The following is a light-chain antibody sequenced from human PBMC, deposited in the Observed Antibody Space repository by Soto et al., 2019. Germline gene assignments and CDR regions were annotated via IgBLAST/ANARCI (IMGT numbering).Light chain of an antibody. J-gene: IGKJ5*01. CDR3: QQYGTSPIT. Sequence: EIVLTQSPGTLSLSPGERATLSCRASRSVSSSYLAWYQQKPGQAPRLLMYGASSRATGIPDRFSGSGSGTDFTLTISRLEPEDFAVYYCQQYGTSPITFGQGTRLEIK. CDR2: GAS. CDR1: RSVSSSY. V-gene: IGKV3-20*01.